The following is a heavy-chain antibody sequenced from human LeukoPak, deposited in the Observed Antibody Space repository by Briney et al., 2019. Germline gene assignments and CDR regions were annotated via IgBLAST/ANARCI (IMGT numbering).Heavy chain of an antibody. CDR1: GGSFSGYY. Sequence: PSETLSPTCAVYGGSFSGYYWSWIRQPPGKGLEWIGEINHSGSTNYNPSLKSRVTISVDTSKNQFSLKLSSVTAADTAVYYCASRRYYYDSSGYRYWGQGTLVTVSS. CDR3: ASRRYYYDSSGYRY. D-gene: IGHD3-22*01. V-gene: IGHV4-34*01. CDR2: INHSGST. J-gene: IGHJ4*02.